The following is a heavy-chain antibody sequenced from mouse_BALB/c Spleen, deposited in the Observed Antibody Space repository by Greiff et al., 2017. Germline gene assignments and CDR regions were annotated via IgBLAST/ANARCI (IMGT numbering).Heavy chain of an antibody. V-gene: IGHV14-3*02. CDR3: AREGGTTVGYAMDY. J-gene: IGHJ4*01. CDR1: GFNIKDTY. CDR2: IDPANGNT. Sequence: VQLQQSGAELVKPGASVKLSCTASGFNIKDTYMHWVKQRPEQGLEWIGRIDPANGNTKYDPKFQGKATITADTSSNTAYLQLSSLTSEDTAVYYCAREGGTTVGYAMDYWGQGTSVTDSS. D-gene: IGHD1-1*01.